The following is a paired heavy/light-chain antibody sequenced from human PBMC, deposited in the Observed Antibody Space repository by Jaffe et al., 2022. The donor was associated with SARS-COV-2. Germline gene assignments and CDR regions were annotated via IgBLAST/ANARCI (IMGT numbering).Heavy chain of an antibody. CDR3: ARLVHSGGWCVS. D-gene: IGHD6-25*01. Sequence: EVQLVQSGAEVKKPGESLKISCKGSDYSFANYWIAWVRQMPGKGLEWMGVIYPDDSDTRYGPAFQGQVTISADKSVSTTYLHWSSLKASDTAIYYCARLVHSGGWCVSWGQGTLVTVSS. CDR1: DYSFANYW. CDR2: IYPDDSDT. J-gene: IGHJ5*02. V-gene: IGHV5-51*01.
Light chain of an antibody. Sequence: QSVLTQPPSVSGAPGQRVTISCTGSSSNIGAGYDVHWYQQLPGAAPKLLIYDNINRALGVPDRFSASKSGTSASLAITGLQAEDEADYYCQSYDTSLSGSGVFGGGTKVTVL. J-gene: IGLJ3*02. V-gene: IGLV1-40*01. CDR3: QSYDTSLSGSGV. CDR1: SSNIGAGYD. CDR2: DNI.